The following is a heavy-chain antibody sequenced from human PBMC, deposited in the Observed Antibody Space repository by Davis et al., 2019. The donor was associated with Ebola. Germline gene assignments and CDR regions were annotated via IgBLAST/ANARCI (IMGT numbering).Heavy chain of an antibody. Sequence: LSLTCAASGFTFDDYAMHWVRQAPGKGLEWVSGISWNSGSIGYADSVKGRFTISRDNAKNSLYLQMNSLRAEDTALYYCAKDMGSSGWYGDAFDIWGQGTMVTVSS. CDR1: GFTFDDYA. V-gene: IGHV3-9*01. D-gene: IGHD6-19*01. CDR3: AKDMGSSGWYGDAFDI. CDR2: ISWNSGSI. J-gene: IGHJ3*02.